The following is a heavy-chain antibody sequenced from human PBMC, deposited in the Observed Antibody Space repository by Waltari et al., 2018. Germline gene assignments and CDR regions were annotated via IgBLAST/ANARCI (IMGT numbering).Heavy chain of an antibody. Sequence: QVQLVESGGGVVQPGRSLRLSCAASGFTFSSYGMHWVRQAPGKGLEWVAVISYDGSNKYYADSVKGRFTISRDNSKNTLYLQMNSLRAEDTAVYYCAKAMVVRGVIVVDYWGQGTLVTVSS. CDR1: GFTFSSYG. J-gene: IGHJ4*02. CDR3: AKAMVVRGVIVVDY. D-gene: IGHD3-10*01. V-gene: IGHV3-30*18. CDR2: ISYDGSNK.